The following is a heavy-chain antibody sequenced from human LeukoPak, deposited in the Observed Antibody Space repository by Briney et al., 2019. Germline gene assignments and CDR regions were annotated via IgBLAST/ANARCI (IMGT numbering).Heavy chain of an antibody. CDR3: ARDVVVGGTNY. CDR2: IYSGGST. D-gene: IGHD1-26*01. V-gene: IGHV3-66*02. CDR1: GFTFSSYS. J-gene: IGHJ4*02. Sequence: PGGSLRLSCAASGFTFSSYSMNWVRQAPGKGLEWVSLIYSGGSTYYTDSVKGRFTISRDNSKNTLYLQMNSLRAEDTAVYYCARDVVVGGTNYWGQGTLVTVSS.